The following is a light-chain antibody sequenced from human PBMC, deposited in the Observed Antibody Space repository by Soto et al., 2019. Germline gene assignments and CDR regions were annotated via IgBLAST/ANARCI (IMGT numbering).Light chain of an antibody. Sequence: EIVLTQSPGTLSLSPGERATLSCRASQSVSSSDLARYQQKPGQAPRLLIYGASSRATGIPDRFSGSGSGTDFTLTISRLEPEDFAVYYCQQYGSSSWTFGQGTKVEIK. CDR3: QQYGSSSWT. V-gene: IGKV3-20*01. J-gene: IGKJ1*01. CDR2: GAS. CDR1: QSVSSSD.